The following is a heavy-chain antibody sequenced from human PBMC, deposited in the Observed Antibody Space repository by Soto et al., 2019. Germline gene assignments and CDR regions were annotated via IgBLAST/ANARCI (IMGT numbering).Heavy chain of an antibody. CDR1: GGSISSGGYF. V-gene: IGHV4-31*03. J-gene: IGHJ4*02. D-gene: IGHD6-13*01. CDR2: IYYSGRT. Sequence: SETLSLTCTVSGGSISSGGYFWSWVRQHPGKGLEWIGNIYYSGRTYYNPSLKSRVTISVDTSKNQFSLNLSSVTAADTAVYYCARFAKEENPKVGSWYYFDYWGQGTRVTVSS. CDR3: ARFAKEENPKVGSWYYFDY.